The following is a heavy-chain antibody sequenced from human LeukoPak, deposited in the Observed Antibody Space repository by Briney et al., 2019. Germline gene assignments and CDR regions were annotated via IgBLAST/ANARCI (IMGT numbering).Heavy chain of an antibody. CDR1: GLTLSGYW. D-gene: IGHD2-21*01. J-gene: IGHJ4*02. CDR2: MNSDGNIT. CDR3: ARYVVASACFDS. Sequence: GGSLRLSCAASGLTLSGYWMHWVRHAPGEGLVWVSRMNSDGNITTYADSVRGRFTISRDNAKNTLYLQMSSLRAEDTAVYYCARYVVASACFDSWGQGTPVTVSS. V-gene: IGHV3-74*01.